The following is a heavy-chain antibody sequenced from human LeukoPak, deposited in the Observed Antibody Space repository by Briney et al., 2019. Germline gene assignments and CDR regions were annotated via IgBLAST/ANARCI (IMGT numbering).Heavy chain of an antibody. D-gene: IGHD1-14*01. J-gene: IGHJ4*02. Sequence: GRSLRLSCAASGFTFSSYGMHWVRQAPGKGLEWVAVIWYDGSNKYYADSVKGRFTISRDNSKNTLYLQMNSLRAEDTAVYYCALLANPDVDYWGQGTLVTVSS. V-gene: IGHV3-33*08. CDR3: ALLANPDVDY. CDR1: GFTFSSYG. CDR2: IWYDGSNK.